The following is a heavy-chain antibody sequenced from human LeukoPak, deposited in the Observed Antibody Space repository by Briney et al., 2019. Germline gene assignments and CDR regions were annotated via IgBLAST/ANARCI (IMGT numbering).Heavy chain of an antibody. J-gene: IGHJ4*02. CDR3: AKEFCSGGSCNLDY. CDR2: ISSTSTYT. CDR1: GFTFSDYY. V-gene: IGHV3-11*05. D-gene: IGHD2-15*01. Sequence: PGGSLRLSCAASGFTFSDYYMSWFRQAPGKGLEWVSYISSTSTYTNYADSVKGRFTISRENAKNSLYLQMNSLRAEDTAVYYCAKEFCSGGSCNLDYWGQGTLVTVSS.